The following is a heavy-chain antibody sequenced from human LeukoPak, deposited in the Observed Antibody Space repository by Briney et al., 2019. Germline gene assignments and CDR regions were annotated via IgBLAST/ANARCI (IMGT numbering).Heavy chain of an antibody. V-gene: IGHV4-4*07. CDR3: ARDTGYYFGSGNYLYYFDY. CDR2: MYTSGST. Sequence: SETLSLTCTVFGGSISSYYWSWIRQPAGKGLEWIGRMYTSGSTNYNPSLKSRVTMSVDTSKNQFSLKLSSVTAADTAVYYCARDTGYYFGSGNYLYYFDYWGQGTLVTDSS. CDR1: GGSISSYY. D-gene: IGHD3-10*01. J-gene: IGHJ4*02.